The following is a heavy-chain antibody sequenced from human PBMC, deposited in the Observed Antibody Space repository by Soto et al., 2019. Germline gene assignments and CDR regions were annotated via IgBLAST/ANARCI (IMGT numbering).Heavy chain of an antibody. V-gene: IGHV4-59*01. CDR2: IYYSGST. Sequence: SETLSLTCTVSGGSISSYYWSWIRQSPGKGLEWIGYIYYSGSTNYNPSLKSRVTISVDTSKNQFSLKLSSVTAADTAVYYCARGNSGWLEFFDYWGQGTLVTVSS. CDR1: GGSISSYY. J-gene: IGHJ4*02. CDR3: ARGNSGWLEFFDY. D-gene: IGHD6-19*01.